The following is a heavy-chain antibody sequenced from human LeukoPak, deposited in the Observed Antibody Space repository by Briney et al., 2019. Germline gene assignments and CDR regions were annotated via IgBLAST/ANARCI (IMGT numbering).Heavy chain of an antibody. D-gene: IGHD3-10*01. CDR3: ARQLGGSGSY. CDR2: INSDGSST. Sequence: PGGSLRLSCAASGFTFSSYWMHWVRQAPGKGQVWVSRINSDGSSTSYADSVKGRFTISRDNTKNSEYLQMNSLRAEDTAVYYCARQLGGSGSYWGQGTLVTVSS. CDR1: GFTFSSYW. V-gene: IGHV3-74*01. J-gene: IGHJ4*02.